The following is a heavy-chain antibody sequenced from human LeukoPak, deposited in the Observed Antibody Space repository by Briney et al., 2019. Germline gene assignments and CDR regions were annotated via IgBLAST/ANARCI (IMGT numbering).Heavy chain of an antibody. V-gene: IGHV3-7*01. D-gene: IGHD3-10*01. CDR1: AHIFSTYW. Sequence: PGGSLRLSCGASAHIFSTYWMSWVRQAPGKGPEWVANIKQDGSEKYYLDSVEGRFTISRDHAKNSVYLQMNSLRAEDTAVYYCATDRGRFDYWGQGTLVTVSS. J-gene: IGHJ4*02. CDR2: IKQDGSEK. CDR3: ATDRGRFDY.